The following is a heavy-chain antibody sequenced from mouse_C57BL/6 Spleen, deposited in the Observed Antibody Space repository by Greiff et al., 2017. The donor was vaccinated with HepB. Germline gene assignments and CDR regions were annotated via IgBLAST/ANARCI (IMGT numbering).Heavy chain of an antibody. Sequence: VQLQQPGAELVKPGASVKLSCKASGYTFTSYWMRWVKQRPGQGLEWIGMIHPNSGSTNYNEKFKSKATLTVDKSSSTAYMQLSSLTSEDSAVYYCARDYYGSRGYFDVWGTGTTVTVSS. CDR1: GYTFTSYW. V-gene: IGHV1-64*01. J-gene: IGHJ1*03. D-gene: IGHD1-1*01. CDR3: ARDYYGSRGYFDV. CDR2: IHPNSGST.